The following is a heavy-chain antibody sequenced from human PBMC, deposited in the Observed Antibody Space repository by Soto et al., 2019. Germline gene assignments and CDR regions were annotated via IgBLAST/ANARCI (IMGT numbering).Heavy chain of an antibody. V-gene: IGHV3-48*03. J-gene: IGHJ6*02. CDR1: GFTFSSYE. Sequence: GGSLRLSCAASGFTFSSYEMNWVRQAPGQGLEWVSYISDSGGTVYYADSVKGRFTVSRDNAQNSVYLQMNSLRTEDTAVYYCARDLLHYDFWSGYSAYFYYGMDVWGPGTTVTVS. D-gene: IGHD3-3*01. CDR3: ARDLLHYDFWSGYSAYFYYGMDV. CDR2: ISDSGGTV.